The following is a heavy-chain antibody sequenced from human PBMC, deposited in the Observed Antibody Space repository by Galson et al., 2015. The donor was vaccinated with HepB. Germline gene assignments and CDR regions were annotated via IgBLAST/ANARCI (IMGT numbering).Heavy chain of an antibody. Sequence: PLRLYCAAYAFTFSNAWMRWVRQAPGKGLEWVRRIKSKTDGGTTDYAAPVKGRFTISRDDSKNTLYLQMNSLKTEDTAVYYCTSAPMGFGELLSDYWGQGTLVTVSS. CDR2: IKSKTDGGTT. V-gene: IGHV3-15*01. CDR1: AFTFSNAW. D-gene: IGHD3-10*01. J-gene: IGHJ4*02. CDR3: TSAPMGFGELLSDY.